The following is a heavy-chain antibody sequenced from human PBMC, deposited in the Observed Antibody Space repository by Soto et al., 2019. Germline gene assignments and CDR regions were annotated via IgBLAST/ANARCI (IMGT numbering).Heavy chain of an antibody. CDR2: INAANGKT. CDR3: ASGGYSSGWPDY. J-gene: IGHJ4*02. Sequence: QVQLLQSGTEAKKPGASVKVSCKASGYTFTIYGIHWVRQAPGQRLEGMGWINAANGKTKYSQKFHGRVTFTRDASAETAYMEMTSLTSENTAVYYCASGGYSSGWPDYWGQGTLVTVSA. V-gene: IGHV1-3*01. CDR1: GYTFTIYG. D-gene: IGHD6-19*01.